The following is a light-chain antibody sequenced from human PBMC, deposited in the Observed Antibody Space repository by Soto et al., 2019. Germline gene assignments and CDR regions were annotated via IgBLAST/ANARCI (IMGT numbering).Light chain of an antibody. CDR1: QSVSSY. Sequence: EIVLTQSPATLSLSPGERATLSCRASQSVSSYLAWYQQKPGQAPRLLIYDASNRATGIPARFSGSGSGTDFTLSIRRLEPEDFSVYYCQQRSNWPPGTCGEETKVDIK. J-gene: IGKJ1*01. CDR2: DAS. V-gene: IGKV3-11*01. CDR3: QQRSNWPPGT.